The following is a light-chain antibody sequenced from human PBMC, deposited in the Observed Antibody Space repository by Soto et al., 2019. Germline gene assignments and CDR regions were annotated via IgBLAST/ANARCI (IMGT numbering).Light chain of an antibody. Sequence: DIQLTQSPASLSATVVDRVTVTCLASQSISTYLNWYQQKPGKAPKLLIYAASSLQSGVPSRFSGSGSGTDFTLTISRLQPEDFATYYCQLSYNTPPTFGQGAKVDI. V-gene: IGKV1-39*01. J-gene: IGKJ1*01. CDR3: QLSYNTPPT. CDR1: QSISTY. CDR2: AAS.